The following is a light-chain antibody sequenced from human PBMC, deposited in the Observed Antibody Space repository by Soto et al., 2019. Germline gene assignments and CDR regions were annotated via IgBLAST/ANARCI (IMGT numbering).Light chain of an antibody. CDR3: QSYDSSLRAPV. CDR1: SSNVGAGYY. J-gene: IGLJ2*01. V-gene: IGLV1-40*01. Sequence: QSVLTQTPSVSGAPGQRVTISCTGSSSNVGAGYYVHWYQQLPGTAPKLLIYGNNNRPSGVPDRFSVSTSGTSASLAITGLQAEDEADYHCQSYDSSLRAPVFGGGTKLTVL. CDR2: GNN.